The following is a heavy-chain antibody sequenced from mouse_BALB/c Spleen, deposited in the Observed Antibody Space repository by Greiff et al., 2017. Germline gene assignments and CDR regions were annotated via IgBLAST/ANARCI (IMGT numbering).Heavy chain of an antibody. Sequence: VKVVESGPGLVAPSQSLSITCTVSGFSLTSYGVHWVRQPPGKGLEWLGVIWAGGSTNYNSALMSRLSISKDNSKSQVFLKMNSLQTDDTAMYYCARGPYYGNFYAMDYWGQGTSVTVSS. CDR1: GFSLTSYG. V-gene: IGHV2-9*02. J-gene: IGHJ4*01. D-gene: IGHD2-10*01. CDR3: ARGPYYGNFYAMDY. CDR2: IWAGGST.